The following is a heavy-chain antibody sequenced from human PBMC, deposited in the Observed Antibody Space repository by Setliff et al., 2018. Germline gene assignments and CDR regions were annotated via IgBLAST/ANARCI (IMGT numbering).Heavy chain of an antibody. V-gene: IGHV4-38-2*02. CDR1: GYSISSGYY. J-gene: IGHJ4*02. D-gene: IGHD2-8*02. CDR2: IYHSGST. Sequence: SETLSLTCTVSGYSISSGYYWGWIRQPPGKGLEWIGSIYHSGSTNYNPSLKGRVTISVDTSKNQFSLKLSSVTAADTALYYCTVYNTGSSKDHYWGQGTPVTVSS. CDR3: TVYNTGSSKDHY.